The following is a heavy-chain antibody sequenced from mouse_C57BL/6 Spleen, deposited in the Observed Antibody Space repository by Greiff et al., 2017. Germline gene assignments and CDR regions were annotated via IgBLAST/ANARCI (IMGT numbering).Heavy chain of an antibody. J-gene: IGHJ3*01. CDR3: ARSSMVTTKGCGY. CDR2: ISSGGSYT. Sequence: EVKLMQSGADLVKPGGSLKLSCAASGFTFTSYGMSWVRQTPDKSLEWVATISSGGSYTYYPDSVKGRFTISRDNAQNTPYLQMSSLKSEDTAMYYCARSSMVTTKGCGYWGQGTLVTVSA. V-gene: IGHV5-6*01. D-gene: IGHD2-2*01. CDR1: GFTFTSYG.